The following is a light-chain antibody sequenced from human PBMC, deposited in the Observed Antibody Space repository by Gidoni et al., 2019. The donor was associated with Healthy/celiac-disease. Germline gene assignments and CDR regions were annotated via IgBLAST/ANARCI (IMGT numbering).Light chain of an antibody. V-gene: IGKV1-39*01. CDR1: QSMSHY. CDR2: AAS. Sequence: DLKLTKPPSSLSASVGERVTITCRARQSMSHYLNWYLQKPWKAPKLLIYAASSLKSGVPSRVIGSGSGTDFTLTISSRQPEDFATYYCRQSYSTPPTFGGGTKVEIK. CDR3: RQSYSTPPT. J-gene: IGKJ4*01.